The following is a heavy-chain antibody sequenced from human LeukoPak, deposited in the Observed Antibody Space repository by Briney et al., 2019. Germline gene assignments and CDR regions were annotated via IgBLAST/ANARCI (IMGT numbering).Heavy chain of an antibody. D-gene: IGHD2-21*01. CDR1: GASISNHY. V-gene: IGHV4-59*11. CDR3: ARLVAYCDKTSCSAS. CDR2: VYDSGST. Sequence: PSETLSLTCTVSGASISNHYWDWVRQSPGKGLEWIGYVYDSGSTNYNPSLKSRVTISVDTSKNQFSLKLSSVTAADTAVYYCARLVAYCDKTSCSASWGQGTLVTVSS. J-gene: IGHJ4*02.